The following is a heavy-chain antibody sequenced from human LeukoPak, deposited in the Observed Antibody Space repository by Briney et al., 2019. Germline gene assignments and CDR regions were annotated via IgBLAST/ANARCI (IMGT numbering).Heavy chain of an antibody. Sequence: SETLSLTCTVSGGSISISSYSWGWIRQPPGNGLEWIGRTYYSGSTYYNPSLQSRVTTSVDTSKTHFSPKLSSVTAADTAVYYCARQGQLVGYYYYYMDVWGKGTTVTVSS. V-gene: IGHV4-39*01. CDR2: TYYSGST. CDR3: ARQGQLVGYYYYYMDV. D-gene: IGHD6-6*01. J-gene: IGHJ6*03. CDR1: GGSISISSYS.